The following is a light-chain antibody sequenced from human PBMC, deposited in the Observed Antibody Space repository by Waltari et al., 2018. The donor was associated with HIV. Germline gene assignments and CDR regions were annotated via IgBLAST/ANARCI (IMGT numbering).Light chain of an antibody. CDR1: QDISKY. CDR2: DAS. Sequence: DIQMTQSPSSLSASVGDRVTITCQASQDISKYLSWHQQKPGKAPKLLISDASKLQTGVPSRFSGSGSGTDFTFTISSLQPEDIATYFCQQYDNLPFTFGPGTKVDIK. CDR3: QQYDNLPFT. J-gene: IGKJ3*01. V-gene: IGKV1-33*01.